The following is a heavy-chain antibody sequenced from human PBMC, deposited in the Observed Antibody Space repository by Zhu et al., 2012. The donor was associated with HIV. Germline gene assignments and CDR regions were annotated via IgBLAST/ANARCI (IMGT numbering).Heavy chain of an antibody. Sequence: QVQLQESGPGLVKPSETLSLTCAVSGSSIISTYYWGWIRQPPGKGLEWIGSIYHSETTYYNPSLKSRVTISIDTANNQFSLELSSVTAADTAVYYCARHSWTATDYFDYWGQGTLVTVSS. J-gene: IGHJ4*02. V-gene: IGHV4-38-2*01. D-gene: IGHD3-3*02. CDR3: ARHSWTATDYFDY. CDR1: GSSIISTYY. CDR2: IYHSETT.